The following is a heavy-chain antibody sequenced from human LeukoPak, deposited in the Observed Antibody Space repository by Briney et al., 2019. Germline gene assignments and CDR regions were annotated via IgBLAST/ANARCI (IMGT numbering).Heavy chain of an antibody. J-gene: IGHJ4*02. CDR3: AKSKTIAVAYYFDY. D-gene: IGHD6-19*01. Sequence: PGGSLRLSCAASGFTFRSYAMSWVRQAPGKGLEWVSGISGSGGTTYYADSVKGRITISRDNSKNTLYLQMNSLRAEDTAVYYCAKSKTIAVAYYFDYWGQGTLVTVSS. V-gene: IGHV3-23*01. CDR1: GFTFRSYA. CDR2: ISGSGGTT.